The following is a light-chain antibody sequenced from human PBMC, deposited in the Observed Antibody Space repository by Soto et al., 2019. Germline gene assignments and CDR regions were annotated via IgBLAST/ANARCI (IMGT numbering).Light chain of an antibody. CDR3: QQYGSSRWT. CDR1: QSVSSSY. CDR2: GAS. Sequence: VLTQSPGTLSLSPGERATLSCRASQSVSSSYLAWYQQKPGQAPRLLIYGASSRATGIPDRFSGSGSGTDFTLTISRLEPEDFAVYYCQQYGSSRWTFGQGTKVEIK. J-gene: IGKJ1*01. V-gene: IGKV3-20*01.